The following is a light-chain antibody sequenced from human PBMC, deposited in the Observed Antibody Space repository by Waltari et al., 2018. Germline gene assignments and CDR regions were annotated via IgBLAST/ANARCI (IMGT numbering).Light chain of an antibody. V-gene: IGLV3-21*04. CDR2: YDS. J-gene: IGLJ3*02. CDR3: QVWDSSSEHPV. Sequence: SYVLTQPPSVSLAPGKTARSTCGGNNIGSKRVHWYQQKPAQAPVLVIYYDSDRPSGIPERFSGSNSGNTATLTISRVEAGDEADYYCQVWDSSSEHPVFGGGTKLTVL. CDR1: NIGSKR.